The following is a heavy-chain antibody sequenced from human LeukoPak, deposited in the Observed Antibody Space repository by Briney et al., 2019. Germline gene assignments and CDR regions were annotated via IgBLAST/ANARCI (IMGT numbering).Heavy chain of an antibody. J-gene: IGHJ5*02. CDR3: ARRKFLGWFDP. CDR2: LNPNSGNA. CDR1: GYIFTTYD. Sequence: GASVKVSCKASGYIFTTYDIGWVRQAPGQGLEGMGWLNPNSGNAGYAQKFQGRVTISRNTSISTAYMELSSLRSDDTAIYYCARRKFLGWFDPWGQGTLVTVSS. V-gene: IGHV1-8*03. D-gene: IGHD7-27*01.